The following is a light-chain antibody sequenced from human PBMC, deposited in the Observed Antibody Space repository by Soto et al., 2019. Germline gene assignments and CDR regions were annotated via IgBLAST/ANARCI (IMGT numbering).Light chain of an antibody. Sequence: QSVLTQPASVSGSPGQSITISCTGTSSDDGGYNYVSWYQQHPGKAPKLMIYDVSNRPSGVSNRFSGSKSGNTASLTISGLHAEDEADYYCSSYISSSTLHVVFGGGTKLTVL. CDR1: SSDDGGYNY. J-gene: IGLJ2*01. CDR2: DVS. V-gene: IGLV2-14*01. CDR3: SSYISSSTLHVV.